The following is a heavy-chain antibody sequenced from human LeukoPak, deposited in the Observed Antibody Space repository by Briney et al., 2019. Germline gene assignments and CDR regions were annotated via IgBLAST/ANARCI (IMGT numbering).Heavy chain of an antibody. J-gene: IGHJ6*02. CDR3: ARGQIFETMDV. V-gene: IGHV1-46*01. CDR2: IHPSGGAT. D-gene: IGHD3-3*01. CDR1: GYTFTNYY. Sequence: ASVKVSCKASGYTFTNYYMHWVRQAPGQGLEWMGVIHPSGGATRYAQKFQGRVTKTRDTSTSTVYIQLSSLRSEDTAVYYCARGQIFETMDVWGQGTTVTVS.